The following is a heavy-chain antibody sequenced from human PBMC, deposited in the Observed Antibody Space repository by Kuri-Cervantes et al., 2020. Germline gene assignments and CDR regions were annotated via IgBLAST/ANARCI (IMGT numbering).Heavy chain of an antibody. J-gene: IGHJ6*02. Sequence: GESLKISCAASGFTLSAYWVNWVRQAPGKGLEWVANIKHDGSEEYYADSVKGRFTISRDNAKNSLPLQMNSLRAEDTAVYYCARGIAPTPGMDVWGQGTTVTVSS. V-gene: IGHV3-7*01. CDR2: IKHDGSEE. CDR3: ARGIAPTPGMDV. CDR1: GFTLSAYW. D-gene: IGHD2-21*01.